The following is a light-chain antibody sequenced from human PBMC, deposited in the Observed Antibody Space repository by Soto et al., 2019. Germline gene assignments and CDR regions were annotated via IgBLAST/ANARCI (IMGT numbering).Light chain of an antibody. Sequence: EIVLTQSPGTLSLSPGERATLSCRASQSVGRNYLAWFQQKSGQAPRLLIYGTSSRATGIPDRFSGSGSGADFTLTISRLEPEDFAVYYCQQYHTSPSITFGQGTRLEI. CDR1: QSVGRNY. V-gene: IGKV3-20*01. CDR3: QQYHTSPSIT. J-gene: IGKJ5*01. CDR2: GTS.